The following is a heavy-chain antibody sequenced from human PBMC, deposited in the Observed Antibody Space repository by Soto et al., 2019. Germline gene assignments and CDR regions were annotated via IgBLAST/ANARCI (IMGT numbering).Heavy chain of an antibody. CDR3: ARLRFILTERDFDS. CDR1: GFTFTSYW. Sequence: EVQLVESGGGLVQPGGSLRLSCEASGFTFTSYWMSWVRQAPGKGLEWVANIKQDGTSKYYADSVKGRFTVSRDNAKSSLHLQMDSLRGDDTAVYRCARLRFILTERDFDSWGQGTLVTVSS. D-gene: IGHD3-16*01. V-gene: IGHV3-7*05. J-gene: IGHJ4*02. CDR2: IKQDGTSK.